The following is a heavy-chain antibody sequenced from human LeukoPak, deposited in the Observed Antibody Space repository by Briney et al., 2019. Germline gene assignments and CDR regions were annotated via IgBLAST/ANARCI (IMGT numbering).Heavy chain of an antibody. CDR1: GFSLSSYW. J-gene: IGHJ4*02. CDR2: IKQDESEK. D-gene: IGHD1-26*01. CDR3: ATYSGAHHKAFDD. V-gene: IGHV3-7*03. Sequence: GGSLRLSCAASGFSLSSYWMSWVRQAPGKGLEWVANIKQDESEKDYVDSVKGRFTISRDNAKNSMYLQMSSLRAEDTAVYYCATYSGAHHKAFDDWGQGTLVTVSS.